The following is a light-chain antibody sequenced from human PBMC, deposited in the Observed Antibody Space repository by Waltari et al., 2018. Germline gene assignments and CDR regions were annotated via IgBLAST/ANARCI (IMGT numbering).Light chain of an antibody. CDR1: SGPVSTSHF. Sequence: QTVVTQEPSLSVSPGGTVTLTCALKSGPVSTSHFPSWYQQTPGLTPRALTYYTENRSSVVPARFAGSILGNKAALTITGAQADDESDYFCVLYVGNGLWVFGGGTRVTVL. J-gene: IGLJ3*02. CDR2: YTE. V-gene: IGLV8-61*01. CDR3: VLYVGNGLWV.